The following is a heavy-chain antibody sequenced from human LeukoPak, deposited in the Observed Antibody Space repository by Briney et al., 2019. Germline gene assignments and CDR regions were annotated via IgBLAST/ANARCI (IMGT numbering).Heavy chain of an antibody. CDR1: GFTFGSYA. J-gene: IGHJ4*02. Sequence: GGSLRLSCAASGFTFGSYAMSWVRQAPGKGLEWVSGISGSGGSTYYADSVKGRFTISRDNSKNTLYLQMNSLRAEDTAVYYCARFRITFGGVDYWGQGTLVTVSS. CDR3: ARFRITFGGVDY. CDR2: ISGSGGST. D-gene: IGHD3-16*01. V-gene: IGHV3-23*01.